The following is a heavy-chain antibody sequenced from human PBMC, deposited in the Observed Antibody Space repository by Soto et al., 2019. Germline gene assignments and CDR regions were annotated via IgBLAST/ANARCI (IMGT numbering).Heavy chain of an antibody. CDR1: GFTFSSYE. Sequence: GGSLILSCAASGFTFSSYEMNWVRQAPGKGLEWVSYISSSGSTIYYADSVKGRFTISRDNAKNSLYLQMNSLRAEDTAVYYCARDRAVFKGWFDPWGQGNLVTVSS. J-gene: IGHJ5*02. V-gene: IGHV3-48*03. D-gene: IGHD2-21*01. CDR2: ISSSGSTI. CDR3: ARDRAVFKGWFDP.